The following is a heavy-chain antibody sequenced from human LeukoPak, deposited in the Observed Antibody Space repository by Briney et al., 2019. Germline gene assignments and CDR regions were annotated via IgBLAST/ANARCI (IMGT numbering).Heavy chain of an antibody. CDR1: GFTFNNYA. CDR2: IRGST. CDR3: AEDLGGSTDY. D-gene: IGHD5-12*01. V-gene: IGHV3-23*01. Sequence: QPGASLRLSCAASGFTFNNYAMSWVRQAPGKGLEWVSLIRGSTYYADSVKGRFTISRDNSQNTLYLQMNSLRAEDTALYYCAEDLGGSTDYWGQGTLVTVSS. J-gene: IGHJ4*02.